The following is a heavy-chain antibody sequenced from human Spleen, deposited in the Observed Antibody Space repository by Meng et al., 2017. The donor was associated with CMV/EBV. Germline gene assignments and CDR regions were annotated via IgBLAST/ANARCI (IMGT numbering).Heavy chain of an antibody. Sequence: AAGFTCSSYAMHWVRQAPDKGLEWVAVISYDGSNKYYADSVKGRFTISRDNSKNTLYLQMNSLRAEDTAVYYCASGRGGSTRSWVDYWGQGTLVTVSS. CDR2: ISYDGSNK. CDR3: ASGRGGSTRSWVDY. V-gene: IGHV3-30*04. J-gene: IGHJ4*02. D-gene: IGHD2-2*01. CDR1: GFTCSSYA.